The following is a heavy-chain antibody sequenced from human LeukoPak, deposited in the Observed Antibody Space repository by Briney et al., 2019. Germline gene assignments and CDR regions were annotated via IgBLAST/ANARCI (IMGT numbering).Heavy chain of an antibody. D-gene: IGHD5-24*01. CDR2: MYSSGSP. V-gene: IGHV4-61*02. J-gene: IGHJ4*02. CDR1: GGSISSDSHY. Sequence: SQTLSLTCTVFGGSISSDSHYWGWIRQPAGKGLEWIGRMYSSGSPDYNPSLKSRVIISVDTSKSQFSLRLSSVTAADTAVYYCARGRDGWGFYYWGQGTLFTVSS. CDR3: ARGRDGWGFYY.